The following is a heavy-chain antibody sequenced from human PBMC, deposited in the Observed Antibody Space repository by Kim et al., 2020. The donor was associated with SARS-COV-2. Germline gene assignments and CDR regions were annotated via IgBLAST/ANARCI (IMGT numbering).Heavy chain of an antibody. J-gene: IGHJ4*02. CDR3: AREYSSSWEYFDY. Sequence: YSQKFQGRVTITRDTSASTAYMELSSLRSEDTAVYYCAREYSSSWEYFDYWGQGTLVTVSS. D-gene: IGHD6-13*01. V-gene: IGHV1-3*01.